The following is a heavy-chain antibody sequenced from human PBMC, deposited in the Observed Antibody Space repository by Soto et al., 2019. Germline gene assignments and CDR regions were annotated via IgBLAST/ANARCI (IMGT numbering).Heavy chain of an antibody. CDR2: IIPIFGTA. V-gene: IGHV1-69*13. D-gene: IGHD3-10*01. J-gene: IGHJ5*02. CDR1: GGTFSSYA. Sequence: SVKVSCKASGGTFSSYAISWVRQAPGQGLEWMGGIIPIFGTANYAQKFQGRDTITADESTSTAYMELSSLRSEDTAVYYCGGARMVRGVIKGGWFDPWRQRTLVTVSS. CDR3: GGARMVRGVIKGGWFDP.